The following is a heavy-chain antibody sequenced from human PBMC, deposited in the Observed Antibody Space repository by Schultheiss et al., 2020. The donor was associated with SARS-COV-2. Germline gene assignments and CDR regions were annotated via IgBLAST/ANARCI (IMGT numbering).Heavy chain of an antibody. CDR1: GGSFSGYY. V-gene: IGHV4-34*01. CDR2: INHSGST. D-gene: IGHD6-19*01. J-gene: IGHJ4*02. Sequence: SQTLSLTCTVYGGSFSGYYWSWIRQPPGKGLEWIGEINHSGSTNYNPSLKSRVTISVDTSKNQFSLKLSSVTAADTAVYYCARKPYWGTVAGTYYFDYWGQGTLVTVSS. CDR3: ARKPYWGTVAGTYYFDY.